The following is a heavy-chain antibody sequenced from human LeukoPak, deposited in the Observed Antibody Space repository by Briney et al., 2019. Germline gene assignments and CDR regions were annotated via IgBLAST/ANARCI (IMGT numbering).Heavy chain of an antibody. CDR1: GGSTSSYY. V-gene: IGHV4-4*09. Sequence: SETLSLTCTVSGGSTSSYYWSWIRQPPGEGLEWIGYIYTSGSTNYNFSLKSRVTISVDTSKNQFSLKLSSVTAADTAVYYCARVHYSYYYMDVWGKGTTVTVSS. CDR3: ARVHYSYYYMDV. J-gene: IGHJ6*03. CDR2: IYTSGST.